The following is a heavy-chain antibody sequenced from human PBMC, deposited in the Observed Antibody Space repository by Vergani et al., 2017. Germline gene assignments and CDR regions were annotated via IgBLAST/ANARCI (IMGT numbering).Heavy chain of an antibody. Sequence: EVQLLESGGGLVQPGGSLRLSCAASGFTFSSYAMSWVRHAPGKVLEWVSAISGSGGSTYYADSVKGRFTISRDNSKNTLYLQMNSLRAEDTAVYYCAKDLASGRHGSTPGGYWGQGTLVTVSS. J-gene: IGHJ4*02. CDR2: ISGSGGST. CDR1: GFTFSSYA. D-gene: IGHD2-2*01. V-gene: IGHV3-23*01. CDR3: AKDLASGRHGSTPGGY.